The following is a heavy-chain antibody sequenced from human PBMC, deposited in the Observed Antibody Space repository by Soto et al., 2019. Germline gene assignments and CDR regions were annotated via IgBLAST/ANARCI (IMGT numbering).Heavy chain of an antibody. Sequence: GGSLRLSCAASGFTFSSYSMNWVRQAPGKGLEWVSYISSSSSTIYYADSVKGRFTISRDNAKNSLYLQMNSLRDEDTAVYYCARANQYYYDSSGYSRHFDYWGQGTLVTVSS. CDR2: ISSSSSTI. CDR3: ARANQYYYDSSGYSRHFDY. CDR1: GFTFSSYS. J-gene: IGHJ4*02. D-gene: IGHD3-22*01. V-gene: IGHV3-48*02.